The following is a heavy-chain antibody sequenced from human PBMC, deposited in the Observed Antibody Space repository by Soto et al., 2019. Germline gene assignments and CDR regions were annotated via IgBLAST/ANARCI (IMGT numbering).Heavy chain of an antibody. CDR3: AIIATSGGGDAFDI. CDR1: GFTFSNYA. V-gene: IGHV3-30-3*01. Sequence: QVQLVESGGGVVQPGRSLRLSCAASGFTFSNYAMHWVRQAPGKGLEWVAAILSDGINKYSADSVKGRFTISRDNSKNTLYLQMNSLRPEDTAVYYCAIIATSGGGDAFDIWGQGTMVTVSS. CDR2: ILSDGINK. J-gene: IGHJ3*02. D-gene: IGHD6-13*01.